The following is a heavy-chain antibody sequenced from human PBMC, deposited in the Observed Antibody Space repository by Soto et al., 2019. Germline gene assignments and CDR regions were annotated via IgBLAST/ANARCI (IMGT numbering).Heavy chain of an antibody. Sequence: ASVKVSCKASGGTFSSYAISWVRQAPGQGLEWMGGIIPIFGTANYAQKFQGRVTITADESTSTAYMELSSLRSEDTAVYYCAGDLGDCTNGVCPYNWFDPWGQGTLVTVSS. CDR2: IIPIFGTA. V-gene: IGHV1-69*13. CDR1: GGTFSSYA. CDR3: AGDLGDCTNGVCPYNWFDP. D-gene: IGHD2-8*01. J-gene: IGHJ5*02.